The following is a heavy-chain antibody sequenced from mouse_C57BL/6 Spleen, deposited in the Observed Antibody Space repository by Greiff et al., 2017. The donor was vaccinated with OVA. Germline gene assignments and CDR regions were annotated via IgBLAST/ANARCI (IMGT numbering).Heavy chain of an antibody. V-gene: IGHV1-50*01. CDR3: ARRFYYGSSLYYFDY. CDR2: IDPSDSYT. D-gene: IGHD1-1*01. Sequence: QVHVKQPGAELVKPGASVKLSCKASGYTFTSYWMQWVKQRPGQGLEWIGEIDPSDSYTNYNQKFKGKATLTVDTSSSTAYMQLSSLTSEDSAVYYCARRFYYGSSLYYFDYWGQGTTLTVSS. CDR1: GYTFTSYW. J-gene: IGHJ2*01.